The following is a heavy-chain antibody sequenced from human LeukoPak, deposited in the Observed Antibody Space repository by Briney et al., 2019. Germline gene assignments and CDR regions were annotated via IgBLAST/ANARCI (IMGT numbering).Heavy chain of an antibody. Sequence: SETLSLTCTVSGGTISSYYWNWIRQPPGKGLEWIGYIQYSGSTKYNPSLKSRVTISVDTSRNQFSLKLSSVTAADTAVYYCARWYSSGWAFDYWDQGTLVTVSS. J-gene: IGHJ4*02. CDR1: GGTISSYY. CDR2: IQYSGST. V-gene: IGHV4-59*08. D-gene: IGHD6-19*01. CDR3: ARWYSSGWAFDY.